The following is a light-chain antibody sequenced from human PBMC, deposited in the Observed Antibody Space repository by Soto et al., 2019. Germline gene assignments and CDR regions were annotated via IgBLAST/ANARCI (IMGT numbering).Light chain of an antibody. CDR3: AAWDDSLTVV. CDR1: SSNIGSNS. V-gene: IGLV1-44*01. CDR2: SDN. J-gene: IGLJ2*01. Sequence: QPVLTQPPSASGTPGQRVTISCSGSSSNIGSNSANWYQHLPGTAPKLLIFSDNQRPSGVPDRFSGSKSGTSASLAISGLQSEDEADYYCAAWDDSLTVVFGGGTKLTVL.